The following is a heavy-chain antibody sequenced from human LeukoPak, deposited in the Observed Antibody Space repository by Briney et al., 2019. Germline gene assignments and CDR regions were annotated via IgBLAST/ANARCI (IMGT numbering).Heavy chain of an antibody. J-gene: IGHJ3*02. V-gene: IGHV4-61*01. Sequence: PSQTLSLTCTVSGGSITSGSYYWNWIRQPPGKGLEWIGYIYYSGSTNYNPSLKSRVTISVDTSKNQFSLKLSSVTAADTAVYYCARVRYCSGGSCSDAFDIWGQGTMVTVSS. CDR2: IYYSGST. CDR1: GGSITSGSYY. D-gene: IGHD2-15*01. CDR3: ARVRYCSGGSCSDAFDI.